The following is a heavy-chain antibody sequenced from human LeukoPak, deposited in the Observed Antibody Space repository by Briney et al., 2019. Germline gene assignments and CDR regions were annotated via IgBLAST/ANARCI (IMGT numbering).Heavy chain of an antibody. CDR3: ARGVGCSSTSCYFDY. J-gene: IGHJ4*02. Sequence: GGSLRLSCAASGFTFSSYAMPWVRQAPGKGLEYVSAISSNGGSTYYANSVKGRFTISRDNSKNTLYLQMGSLRAEDMAVYYCARGVGCSSTSCYFDYWGQGTLVTVSS. CDR1: GFTFSSYA. D-gene: IGHD2-2*01. CDR2: ISSNGGST. V-gene: IGHV3-64*01.